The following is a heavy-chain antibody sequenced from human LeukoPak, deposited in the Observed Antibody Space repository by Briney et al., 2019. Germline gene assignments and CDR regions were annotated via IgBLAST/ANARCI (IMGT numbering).Heavy chain of an antibody. J-gene: IGHJ4*02. Sequence: PGGSLRLSCAASGFTFDDYAMHWVRQAPGKGLEWVSGISWNSGSIGYADSVKGRFTISRDNAKNSLYLQMNSLRAEDTALYYCAKDIEWLRGFDYWGQGTQVTVSS. CDR3: AKDIEWLRGFDY. V-gene: IGHV3-9*01. D-gene: IGHD5-12*01. CDR2: ISWNSGSI. CDR1: GFTFDDYA.